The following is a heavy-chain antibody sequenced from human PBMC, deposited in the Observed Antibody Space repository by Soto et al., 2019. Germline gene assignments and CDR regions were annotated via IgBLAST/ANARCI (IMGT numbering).Heavy chain of an antibody. Sequence: GGALRLSCAASGFTFSSYAMHWVRQAPGKGLEWVAVISYDGSNKYYADSVKGRFTISRDNSKNTLYLQMNSLRAEDTAVYYCARDRRGPLLRYFDEPSSGMDVWGQGTTVTVSS. D-gene: IGHD3-9*01. CDR2: ISYDGSNK. V-gene: IGHV3-30-3*01. CDR3: ARDRRGPLLRYFDEPSSGMDV. CDR1: GFTFSSYA. J-gene: IGHJ6*02.